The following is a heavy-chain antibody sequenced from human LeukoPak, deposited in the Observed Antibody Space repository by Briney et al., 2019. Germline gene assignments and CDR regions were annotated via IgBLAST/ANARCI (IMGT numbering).Heavy chain of an antibody. D-gene: IGHD6-13*01. CDR1: SASVNSSPYF. V-gene: IGHV4-39*07. J-gene: IGHJ5*02. CDR3: ARDIGSSWYAVWYDP. Sequence: PSETLSLTCSVSSASVNSSPYFWAWIRQSSGKGLEWIATISFSGSTNYNPSLKSRVTISVDTSKNQFSLKLSSVTAADTAVYYCARDIGSSWYAVWYDPWGQGTLVTVSS. CDR2: ISFSGST.